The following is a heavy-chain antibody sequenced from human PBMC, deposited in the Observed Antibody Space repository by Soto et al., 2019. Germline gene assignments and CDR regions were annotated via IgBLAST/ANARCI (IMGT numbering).Heavy chain of an antibody. V-gene: IGHV4-34*01. CDR1: GGSFSGYY. CDR3: ARGGPGNVVVVAATPYAFDI. D-gene: IGHD2-15*01. J-gene: IGHJ3*02. Sequence: SETLSLTCAVYGGSFSGYYWSWIRQPPGKGLEWIGEINHSGSTNYNPSLKSRVTISVDTSKNQFSLKLSSVTAADTAVYYCARGGPGNVVVVAATPYAFDIWGQGTMVTVSS. CDR2: INHSGST.